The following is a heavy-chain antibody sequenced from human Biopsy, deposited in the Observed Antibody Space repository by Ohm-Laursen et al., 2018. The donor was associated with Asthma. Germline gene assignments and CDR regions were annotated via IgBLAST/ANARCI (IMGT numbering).Heavy chain of an antibody. J-gene: IGHJ6*02. Sequence: SDTLSLTCSVSGAAISRGGYYWSWIRQPPGKGLEWIGYIYTDGSTDYNPSPSSRLTLSVDTSKNQFSLRLTSVTAADTAVYYCARGSSSRLSQWELLVSGGKRAHSYYGMDVWGQGTTATVSS. CDR1: GAAISRGGYY. CDR3: ARGSSSRLSQWELLVSGGKRAHSYYGMDV. V-gene: IGHV4-61*08. D-gene: IGHD1-26*01. CDR2: IYTDGST.